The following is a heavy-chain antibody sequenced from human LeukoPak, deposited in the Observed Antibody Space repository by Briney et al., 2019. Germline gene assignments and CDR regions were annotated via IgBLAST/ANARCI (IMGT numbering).Heavy chain of an antibody. V-gene: IGHV3-11*06. Sequence: PGGSLRLSCAASGFTFSDNYMNWVRQAPGKGLEWVSSINSGSTYTYYTESVKGRFTVSRDNAKNSLFLQMNSLRAEDTAIYYCARSLTTLTYEGYWGQGTLVTVSS. D-gene: IGHD1-1*01. CDR3: ARSLTTLTYEGY. J-gene: IGHJ4*02. CDR1: GFTFSDNY. CDR2: INSGSTYT.